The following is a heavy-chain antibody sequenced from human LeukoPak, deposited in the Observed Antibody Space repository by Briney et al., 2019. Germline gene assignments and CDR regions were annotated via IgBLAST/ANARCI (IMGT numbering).Heavy chain of an antibody. V-gene: IGHV3-30-3*01. J-gene: IGHJ4*02. D-gene: IGHD3-22*01. CDR2: ISYDGSNK. Sequence: GGSLRLSCAASGFTFSNYAMHWVRQAPGKGLEWVAVISYDGSNKYYADSVKGRFTISRDNSKNTLYLQMNSLRAEDTAVYYCARYTIPYYDSSGPFDYWGQATLVTVSS. CDR1: GFTFSNYA. CDR3: ARYTIPYYDSSGPFDY.